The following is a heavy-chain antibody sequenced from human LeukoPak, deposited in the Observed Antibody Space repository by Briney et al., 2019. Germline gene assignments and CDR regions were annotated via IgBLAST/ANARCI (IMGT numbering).Heavy chain of an antibody. CDR2: IYTSGST. J-gene: IGHJ6*03. CDR1: GGSISSGSYY. V-gene: IGHV4-61*02. D-gene: IGHD5-12*01. Sequence: SQTPSLTRPVSGGSISSGSYYWGLIRPPPREGLEWIGRIYTSGSTNYNPSLKSRVTISVDTSKNQFSLKLSSVTAADTAVYYCAREWLRPPEHYYYYMDVWGKGTTVTVSS. CDR3: AREWLRPPEHYYYYMDV.